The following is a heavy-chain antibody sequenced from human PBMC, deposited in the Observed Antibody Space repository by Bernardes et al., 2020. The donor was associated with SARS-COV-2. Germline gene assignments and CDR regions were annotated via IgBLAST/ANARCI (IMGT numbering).Heavy chain of an antibody. CDR3: ARDLGGVAHFDY. Sequence: GGSLILSCAASGLIVRNNYINWVRQAPGKGPEWISVIYSGGTTFYAASMKGRFTLPRDNSKDTVYLQMNSLRPEDTAVYYCARDLGGVAHFDYWGQGTLVTVSS. V-gene: IGHV3-66*02. CDR1: GLIVRNNY. CDR2: IYSGGTT. J-gene: IGHJ4*02. D-gene: IGHD3-10*01.